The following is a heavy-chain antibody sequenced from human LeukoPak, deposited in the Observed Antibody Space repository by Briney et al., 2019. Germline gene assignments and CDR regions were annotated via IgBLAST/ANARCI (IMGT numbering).Heavy chain of an antibody. CDR1: GFTFSNAW. Sequence: GGSLRLSCAASGFTFSNAWMSWVRQAPGKGLEWVGRIKSKTDGGTTDYAAPVKGRFTISRDDSKNTLYLQMNSLKTEDTAVYYCTTDQRYYDILTGYYYYYYMDVWGKGTTVTVS. CDR2: IKSKTDGGTT. J-gene: IGHJ6*03. V-gene: IGHV3-15*01. CDR3: TTDQRYYDILTGYYYYYYMDV. D-gene: IGHD3-9*01.